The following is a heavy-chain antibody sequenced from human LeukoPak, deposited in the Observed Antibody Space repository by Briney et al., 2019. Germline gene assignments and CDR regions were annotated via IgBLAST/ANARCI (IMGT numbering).Heavy chain of an antibody. D-gene: IGHD5-18*01. CDR1: GYTFTGYY. J-gene: IGHJ4*02. CDR3: ARGGGAGYNYAQTSY. Sequence: ASVKVSCKASGYTFTGYYIHWVRQAPGQGLEWMEWINPNSGGTNDAQKFQGRVTMTRDTSISTAYMDLSRLRSDDTAVYYCARGGGAGYNYAQTSYWGQGTLVTVSS. CDR2: INPNSGGT. V-gene: IGHV1-2*02.